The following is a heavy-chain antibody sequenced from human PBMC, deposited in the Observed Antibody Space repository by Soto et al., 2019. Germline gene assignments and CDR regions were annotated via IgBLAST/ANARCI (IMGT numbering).Heavy chain of an antibody. Sequence: GGSLRLSCAASGFKFRNYAIHWVRQAPGKGLEWFAVIWFDGSKKYYADSVKGRFTISRDNSKNTVYLDMNSLTADDSGVFYCARAHTMMILDRFDPWGHGTLVTVSS. CDR2: IWFDGSKK. CDR3: ARAHTMMILDRFDP. D-gene: IGHD3-22*01. J-gene: IGHJ5*02. V-gene: IGHV3-33*01. CDR1: GFKFRNYA.